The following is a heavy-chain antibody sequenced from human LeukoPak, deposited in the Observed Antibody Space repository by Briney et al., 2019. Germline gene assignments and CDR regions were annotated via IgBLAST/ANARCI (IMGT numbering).Heavy chain of an antibody. CDR3: VRRYSRYLDY. D-gene: IGHD6-13*01. CDR1: GGSISSYY. CDR2: ISYSGST. J-gene: IGHJ4*02. V-gene: IGHV4-59*01. Sequence: SETLSLTCTVSGGSISSYYWSWIRQPPGKGLEWIGYISYSGSTNYNPSLQSRVTISVDMSKNEFSLKLSSVTAADTAVYHCVRRYSRYLDYWGQGILVTVSS.